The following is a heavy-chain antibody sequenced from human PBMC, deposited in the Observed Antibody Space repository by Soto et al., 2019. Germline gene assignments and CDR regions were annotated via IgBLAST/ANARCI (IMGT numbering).Heavy chain of an antibody. D-gene: IGHD4-4*01. CDR1: GFSFSSYW. V-gene: IGHV3-7*03. CDR2: IKEDGGEQ. Sequence: PGGSLRLSCAASGFSFSSYWMSWVRQAPGKGPEWVANIKEDGGEQHYVDSVKGRFTISRGNTENSLFLQMNNLRAEDSAIYYCAITTSTVSYWFDPWGPGTQVTVSS. J-gene: IGHJ5*02. CDR3: AITTSTVSYWFDP.